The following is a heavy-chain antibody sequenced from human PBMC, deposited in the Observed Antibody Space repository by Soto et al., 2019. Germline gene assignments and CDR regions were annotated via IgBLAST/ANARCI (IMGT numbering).Heavy chain of an antibody. CDR2: ISGSGGST. CDR1: RFTFSSYA. V-gene: IGHV3-23*01. D-gene: IGHD3-22*01. CDR3: AKGHLRITMIVVVILGDAFDI. J-gene: IGHJ3*02. Sequence: GGSLRLSCAASRFTFSSYAMSWVRQAPGKGLEWVSAISGSGGSTYYADSVKGRFTISRDNSKNTLYLQMNSLRAEDTAVYYCAKGHLRITMIVVVILGDAFDIWGQGTLVTVSS.